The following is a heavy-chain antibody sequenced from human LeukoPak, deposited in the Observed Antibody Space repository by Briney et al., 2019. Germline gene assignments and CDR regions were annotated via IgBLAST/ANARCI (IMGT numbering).Heavy chain of an antibody. J-gene: IGHJ4*02. Sequence: GGSLRLSCAASGFTFSSYSMNWVRQAPGKGLEWVSSISSSSSYIYYADSVKGRFTISRDNAKNSLYLQMNSLGAEDTAVYYCAREGYYYDSSGYPPFDYWGQGTLVTVSS. CDR3: AREGYYYDSSGYPPFDY. CDR2: ISSSSSYI. D-gene: IGHD3-22*01. V-gene: IGHV3-21*06. CDR1: GFTFSSYS.